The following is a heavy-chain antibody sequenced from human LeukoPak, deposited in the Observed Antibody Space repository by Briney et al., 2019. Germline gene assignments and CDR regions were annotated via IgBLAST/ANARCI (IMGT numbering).Heavy chain of an antibody. D-gene: IGHD6-13*01. CDR1: GFTVSSNY. V-gene: IGHV3-53*01. CDR3: AREGIARFRMAFDI. CDR2: IYSGGST. Sequence: GGSLRLSCAASGFTVSSNYMSWVRQAPGKGLEWVSVIYSGGSTYYADSVKGRFTISRDNSKNTLYLQMNSLRAEDTAVYYCAREGIARFRMAFDIWGQGTTVTVSS. J-gene: IGHJ3*02.